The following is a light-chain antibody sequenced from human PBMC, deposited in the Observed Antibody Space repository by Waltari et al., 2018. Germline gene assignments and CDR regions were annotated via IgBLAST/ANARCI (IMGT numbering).Light chain of an antibody. CDR2: EVT. Sequence: QSALTQPPSASGSPGQSVTISCTGSSSDVGTYNFVSWYQQHPGKAPKLMIYEVTNRPSGVPDRFSGSKSGNTASLSVSGLQAEDEAEYYCTSYAGSDKLLFGGGTKLTVL. V-gene: IGLV2-8*01. J-gene: IGLJ3*02. CDR1: SSDVGTYNF. CDR3: TSYAGSDKLL.